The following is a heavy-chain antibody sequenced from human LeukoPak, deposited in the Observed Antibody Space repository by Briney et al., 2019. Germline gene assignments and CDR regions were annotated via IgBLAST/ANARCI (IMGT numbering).Heavy chain of an antibody. CDR2: IYYSGST. Sequence: SETLSLTCSVSGDSISSYYWSWIRQPPGKGLEWIGYIYYSGSTKYSPSLKSRVTISVNTSKNQFSLKLSSVTAADTAVYYCARVVVVAARAGWFDPWGQGTLVTVSS. CDR1: GDSISSYY. CDR3: ARVVVVAARAGWFDP. D-gene: IGHD2-15*01. V-gene: IGHV4-59*01. J-gene: IGHJ5*02.